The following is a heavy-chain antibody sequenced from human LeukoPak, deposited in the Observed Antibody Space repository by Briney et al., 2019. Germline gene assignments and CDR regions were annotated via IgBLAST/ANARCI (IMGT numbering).Heavy chain of an antibody. CDR3: AKAISGGAFDI. D-gene: IGHD1-26*01. V-gene: IGHV3-33*03. Sequence: GGSLRLSCAASGFTFSSYGMHWVRQAPGKGLEWVAVIWYDGSNKYYADSVKGRFTISRDNAKNSLYLQMNSLRAEDMALYYCAKAISGGAFDIWGQGTMVTVSS. CDR1: GFTFSSYG. CDR2: IWYDGSNK. J-gene: IGHJ3*02.